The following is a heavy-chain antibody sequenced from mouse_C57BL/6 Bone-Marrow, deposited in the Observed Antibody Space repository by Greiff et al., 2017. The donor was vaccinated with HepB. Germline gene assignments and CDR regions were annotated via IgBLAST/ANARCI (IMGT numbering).Heavy chain of an antibody. CDR3: ARHPPFAD. J-gene: IGHJ3*01. V-gene: IGHV5-9*01. CDR2: ISGGGGNT. Sequence: EVMLVESGGGLVKPGGSLKLSCAASGFTFSSYTMSWVRQTPEKRLEWVATISGGGGNTYYPDSVKGRFTISRDNAKDTLYLQMSSLRSEDTALYCCARHPPFADWGQGTLVTVSA. CDR1: GFTFSSYT.